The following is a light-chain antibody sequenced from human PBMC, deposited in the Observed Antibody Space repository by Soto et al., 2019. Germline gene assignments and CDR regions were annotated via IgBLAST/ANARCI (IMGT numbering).Light chain of an antibody. Sequence: QSVLTQPASVSGSPGQSITISCTGTSSDVGSYNLVSWYQQHPGKAPKLMIYEGVRRPSGVSNRFSGSKSGSTASLTISGLQAEDEADYYCCSYGGSYYVFGTGTKVTVL. CDR1: SSDVGSYNL. J-gene: IGLJ1*01. CDR2: EGV. CDR3: CSYGGSYYV. V-gene: IGLV2-23*01.